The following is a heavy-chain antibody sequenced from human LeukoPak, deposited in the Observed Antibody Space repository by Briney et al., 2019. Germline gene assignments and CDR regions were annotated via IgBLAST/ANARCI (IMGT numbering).Heavy chain of an antibody. Sequence: SETLSLTCTVSGGSISSYYWSWIRQPPGKGLEWIGYIYYSGSTNYNPSLKSRVTISVDTSKNQFSLKLSSVTAADTAVYYCARGITEMATSLYYFDYWGQGTLVTVSS. CDR2: IYYSGST. CDR3: ARGITEMATSLYYFDY. CDR1: GGSISSYY. V-gene: IGHV4-59*08. D-gene: IGHD5-24*01. J-gene: IGHJ4*02.